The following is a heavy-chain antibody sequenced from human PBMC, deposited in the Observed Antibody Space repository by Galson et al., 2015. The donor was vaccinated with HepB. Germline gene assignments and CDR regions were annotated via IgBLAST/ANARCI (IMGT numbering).Heavy chain of an antibody. J-gene: IGHJ5*02. D-gene: IGHD2-2*02. CDR1: GGTFSSYT. Sequence: SVKVSCKASGGTFSSYTISWVRQAPGQGLEWMGRIIPILGIANYAQKFQGRVTITADKSTSTAYMELSSLRSEDTAVYYCAINIVVVPAAIPLRFAPWGQGTLVTVSS. CDR2: IIPILGIA. CDR3: AINIVVVPAAIPLRFAP. V-gene: IGHV1-69*02.